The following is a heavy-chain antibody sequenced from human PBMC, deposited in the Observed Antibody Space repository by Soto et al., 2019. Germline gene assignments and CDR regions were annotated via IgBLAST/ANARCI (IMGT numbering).Heavy chain of an antibody. CDR1: GFTFSSYA. J-gene: IGHJ4*02. CDR3: AKGKDNWNYVGDY. Sequence: GGSLRLSCAASGFTFSSYAMSWVRQAPGKGLEWVSAISGSGGSTYYADSVKGRFTISRDNSKNTLYLQMNSLRAEDTDVYYCAKGKDNWNYVGDYWGQGTLVTVSS. V-gene: IGHV3-23*01. D-gene: IGHD1-7*01. CDR2: ISGSGGST.